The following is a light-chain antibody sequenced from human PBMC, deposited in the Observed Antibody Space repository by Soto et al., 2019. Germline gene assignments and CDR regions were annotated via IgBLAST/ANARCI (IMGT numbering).Light chain of an antibody. CDR1: SSDVGGYNY. J-gene: IGLJ2*01. CDR2: DVS. CDR3: SSYTTNSPHVA. Sequence: QPASVSGSPGQSITISCTGTSSDVGGYNYVSWFQQHPGKAPKVMIYDVSDRPSGVSNRFSGSKSGNTASLTISGLQAEDEADYYCSSYTTNSPHVAFGGGTKRTVL. V-gene: IGLV2-14*01.